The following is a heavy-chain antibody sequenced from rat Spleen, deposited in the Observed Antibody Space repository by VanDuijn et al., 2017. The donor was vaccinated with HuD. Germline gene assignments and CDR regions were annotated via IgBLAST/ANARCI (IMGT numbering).Heavy chain of an antibody. CDR3: SIHPRY. CDR1: GFSLSNYG. Sequence: QVQLKESGPGLVQPSQTLSLTCTVSGFSLSNYGVFWVRQPPGKGLEWMGIIWNTGGTRYNSALKSRLSISRDTSKNQVFLKMNSLQTDDTGTYYCSIHPRYWGQGVMVTVSS. D-gene: IGHD3-1*01. CDR2: IWNTGGT. J-gene: IGHJ2*01. V-gene: IGHV2-63*01.